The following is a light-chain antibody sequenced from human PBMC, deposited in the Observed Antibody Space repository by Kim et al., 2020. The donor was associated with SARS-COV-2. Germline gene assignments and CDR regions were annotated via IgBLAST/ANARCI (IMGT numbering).Light chain of an antibody. Sequence: DIQMTQSPSTLSASVGDRVTITCRASQSISSWLAWYQQKPGKAPKLLIYDASSLESGVPSRFSGSGSGTEFSLTISSLQPDDFATSYCQQYKSYTFGQGTKLEI. CDR2: DAS. CDR3: QQYKSYT. V-gene: IGKV1-5*01. J-gene: IGKJ2*01. CDR1: QSISSW.